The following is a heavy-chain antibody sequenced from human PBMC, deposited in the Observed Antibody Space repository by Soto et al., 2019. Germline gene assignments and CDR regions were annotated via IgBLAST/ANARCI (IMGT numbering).Heavy chain of an antibody. CDR3: ARDATYGGFGAPDFDS. CDR2: INTDNGNT. CDR1: GYTFTNPG. D-gene: IGHD4-17*01. V-gene: IGHV1-18*01. Sequence: ASVKVSCKAPGYTFTNPGIIWVRQAPGQGLEWLGWINTDNGNTNYAQHLQGRVTLTTDTSTSTAYMDLRSLRSDDTAVYHCARDATYGGFGAPDFDSWGQGTLVTVSS. J-gene: IGHJ4*02.